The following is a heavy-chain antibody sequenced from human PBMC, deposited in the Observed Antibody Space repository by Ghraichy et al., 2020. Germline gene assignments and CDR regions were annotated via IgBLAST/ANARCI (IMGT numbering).Heavy chain of an antibody. V-gene: IGHV3-7*01. D-gene: IGHD3-3*01. Sequence: SCAASGFTFTSYWMSWVRQAPGKGLEWVANIKQDGSEKYYVDSVKGRFTISRDNAKNSLYLQMNSLRAEDTAVYYCARGGTYYDFWSGSYYYYGLDVWGQGTTVTVSS. J-gene: IGHJ6*02. CDR3: ARGGTYYDFWSGSYYYYGLDV. CDR2: IKQDGSEK. CDR1: GFTFTSYW.